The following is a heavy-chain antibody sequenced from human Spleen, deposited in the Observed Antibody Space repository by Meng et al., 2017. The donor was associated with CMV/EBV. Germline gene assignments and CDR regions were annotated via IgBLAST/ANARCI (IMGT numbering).Heavy chain of an antibody. Sequence: FTGYYMHWVRQAPGQGLEWMGWINPNSGGTNYAQKFQGRVTMTRDTSISTAYMELSRLRSDDTAVYYCAREEAYDFWSGYSNWFDPWGQGTLVTVSS. CDR2: INPNSGGT. V-gene: IGHV1-2*02. J-gene: IGHJ5*02. CDR1: FTGYY. CDR3: AREEAYDFWSGYSNWFDP. D-gene: IGHD3-3*01.